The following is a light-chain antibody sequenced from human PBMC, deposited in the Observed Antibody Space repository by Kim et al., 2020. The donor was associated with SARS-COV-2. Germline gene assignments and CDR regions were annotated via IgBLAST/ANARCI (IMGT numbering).Light chain of an antibody. CDR1: SGHSIYA. Sequence: ASVKLTSTLSSGHSIYAIAWHQQQPEKGHRYLMKLNSDGSHSKGDGIPDRVSGSSSGAERYLTISSLQSEDEADYYCQTWGTGIRVFGGGTKVTVL. CDR3: QTWGTGIRV. V-gene: IGLV4-69*01. J-gene: IGLJ2*01. CDR2: LNSDGSH.